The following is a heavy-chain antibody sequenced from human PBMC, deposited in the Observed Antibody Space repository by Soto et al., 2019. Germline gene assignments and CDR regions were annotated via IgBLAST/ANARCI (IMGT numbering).Heavy chain of an antibody. CDR1: GFTFSSYA. J-gene: IGHJ4*02. V-gene: IGHV3-23*01. CDR2: ISGSGGST. Sequence: AGGSLRLSCAASGFTFSSYAMNWVRQAPGKGLEWVSGISGSGGSTDYADSVKGRFTVSRDNSKNTLYLEMNSLRAEDTAIYYCAKGLQTGYPKTDFDYWGQGTLVTVSS. D-gene: IGHD3-9*01. CDR3: AKGLQTGYPKTDFDY.